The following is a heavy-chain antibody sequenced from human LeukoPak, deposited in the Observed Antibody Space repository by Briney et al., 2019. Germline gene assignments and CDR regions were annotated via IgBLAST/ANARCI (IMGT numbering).Heavy chain of an antibody. CDR3: ARALSGTYGLFQH. CDR2: IYYSGST. Sequence: SETLSLTCTVSGGSISNYYWSWIRQPPGKGLEWIGYIYYSGSTYYNPSLRSRVTLSVDTSKNQFSLNLNSVTAADTAVYYCARALSGTYGLFQHWGQGTLVTVSS. V-gene: IGHV4-59*01. D-gene: IGHD1-26*01. J-gene: IGHJ1*01. CDR1: GGSISNYY.